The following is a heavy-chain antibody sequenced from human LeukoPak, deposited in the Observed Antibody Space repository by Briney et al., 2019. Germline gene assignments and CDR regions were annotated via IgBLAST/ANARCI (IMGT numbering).Heavy chain of an antibody. CDR3: APRLYYYGSGSDAFDI. D-gene: IGHD3-10*01. J-gene: IGHJ3*02. Sequence: ASVKVSCKASGGTFSSYAISWVRQAPGKGLEWMGGFDPEDGETIYAQKFQGRVTMTEDTSTDTAYMELSSLRSEDTAVYYCAPRLYYYGSGSDAFDIWGQGTMVTVS. CDR1: GGTFSSYA. CDR2: FDPEDGET. V-gene: IGHV1-24*01.